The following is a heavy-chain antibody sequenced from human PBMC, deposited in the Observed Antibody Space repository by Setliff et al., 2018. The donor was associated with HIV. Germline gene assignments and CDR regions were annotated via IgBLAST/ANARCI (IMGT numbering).Heavy chain of an antibody. Sequence: SETLSLTCAVYGESFSGFYWNWIRQPPGKGLEWIGEINPSGSTNYNPSLKSRVTISVDTSKNQFSLKLSSVTDADTAVYYCARHDSGGYYSLDYWGQGTLVTVSS. CDR3: ARHDSGGYYSLDY. CDR1: GESFSGFY. J-gene: IGHJ4*02. V-gene: IGHV4-34*01. D-gene: IGHD3-22*01. CDR2: INPSGST.